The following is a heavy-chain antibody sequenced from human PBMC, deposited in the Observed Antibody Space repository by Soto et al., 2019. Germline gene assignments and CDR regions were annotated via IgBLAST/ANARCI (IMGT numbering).Heavy chain of an antibody. CDR2: ISPFNGNT. V-gene: IGHV1-18*01. D-gene: IGHD3-16*01. Sequence: QVQLVQSGAEVKKPGASVRVSCKSSGYPFTHYGITWIRQAPGQGLEWMGWISPFNGNTNYGQTLQGRVTLTTDTSTSTVYMELRSLRSDDTAVYYCARDQSFDRTYYYCIDVWGQGTTVTVSS. J-gene: IGHJ6*02. CDR3: ARDQSFDRTYYYCIDV. CDR1: GYPFTHYG.